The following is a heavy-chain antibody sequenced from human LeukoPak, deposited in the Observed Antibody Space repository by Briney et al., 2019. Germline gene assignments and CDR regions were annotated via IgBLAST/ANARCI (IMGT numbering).Heavy chain of an antibody. Sequence: GGSLRLSCAASGFTFNSYAMSWVRQAPGKGLEWISVISGSGGTTYYVDSVKGRFTISRDNSKNTLFLQMNSLRAEDTAVYYCAVAAAGTPYYFDYWGQGTLVTVSS. D-gene: IGHD6-13*01. V-gene: IGHV3-23*01. CDR2: ISGSGGTT. J-gene: IGHJ4*02. CDR3: AVAAAGTPYYFDY. CDR1: GFTFNSYA.